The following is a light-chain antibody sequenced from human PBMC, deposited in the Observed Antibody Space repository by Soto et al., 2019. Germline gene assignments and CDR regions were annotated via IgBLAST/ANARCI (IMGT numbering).Light chain of an antibody. Sequence: MTQSPSTLSASVGDRVTITCRASQSINGWLAWYQQKPGQAPNLLIYKASTLESGVPSRFSGSGSGTEFTLTVSSLQPDDFATYYCHQYHNFPRTFGQGTKVEI. CDR3: HQYHNFPRT. J-gene: IGKJ1*01. CDR1: QSINGW. CDR2: KAS. V-gene: IGKV1-5*03.